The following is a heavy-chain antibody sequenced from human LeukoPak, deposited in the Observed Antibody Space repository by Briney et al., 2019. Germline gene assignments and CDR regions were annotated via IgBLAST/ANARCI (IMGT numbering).Heavy chain of an antibody. CDR2: IYWNDDK. V-gene: IGHV2-5*01. Sequence: SGPTLVKPTQTLTLTRTFSGFSLSTSGVGVGWIRQPPGRALEWLALIYWNDDKRYSPSLKSRLTITKDTSKNQVVLTVTNMDPVDTATYYCAHRAGINWFDPWGQGTLVTVSS. J-gene: IGHJ5*02. CDR1: GFSLSTSGVG. CDR3: AHRAGINWFDP.